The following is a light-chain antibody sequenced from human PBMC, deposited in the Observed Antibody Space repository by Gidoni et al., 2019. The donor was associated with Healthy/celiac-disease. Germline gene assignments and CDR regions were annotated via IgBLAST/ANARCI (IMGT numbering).Light chain of an antibody. CDR2: GAS. J-gene: IGKJ2*02. CDR1: QSVSSSY. Sequence: VLTQSPGTLSLSPGERATLSCRASQSVSSSYLAWYQQKPGQAPRLLISGASSRATGIPDRFSGSGSGTDFTLTISRLEPEDCAVYYCQQYGSSPPWTFGQGTKLEIK. V-gene: IGKV3-20*01. CDR3: QQYGSSPPWT.